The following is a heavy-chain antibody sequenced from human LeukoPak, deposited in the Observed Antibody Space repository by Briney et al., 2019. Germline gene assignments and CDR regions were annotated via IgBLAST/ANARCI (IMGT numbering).Heavy chain of an antibody. J-gene: IGHJ3*02. Sequence: SETLSLTCTVSGGSISSSSYYWGWIRQPPGKGLEWIGSINYSGTTYYNPSLKSRVIISVDTSKNQLSLNLNSVTAADTAVFYCARRSLIVLVPAARRGKNAFDIWGQGTMVTVSS. V-gene: IGHV4-39*01. CDR3: ARRSLIVLVPAARRGKNAFDI. CDR1: GGSISSSSYY. D-gene: IGHD2-2*01. CDR2: INYSGTT.